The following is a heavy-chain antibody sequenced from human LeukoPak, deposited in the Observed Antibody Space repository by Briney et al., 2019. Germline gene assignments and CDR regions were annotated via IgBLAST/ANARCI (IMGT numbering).Heavy chain of an antibody. Sequence: SETLSLTCTVSGGSISSSSYYWGWIRQPPGKGLEWIGYVYYTGSTYYNPSLKSRVTISVDTSKNQFSLKLSSVTAADTAVYYCARGLSYGGNSGKLDYWGQGTLVTVSS. CDR2: VYYTGST. CDR3: ARGLSYGGNSGKLDY. J-gene: IGHJ4*02. D-gene: IGHD4-23*01. V-gene: IGHV4-39*07. CDR1: GGSISSSSYY.